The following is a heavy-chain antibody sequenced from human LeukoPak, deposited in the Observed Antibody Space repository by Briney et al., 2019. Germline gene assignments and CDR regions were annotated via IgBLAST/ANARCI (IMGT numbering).Heavy chain of an antibody. J-gene: IGHJ4*02. D-gene: IGHD6-19*01. CDR3: ASAGIAVAGTHY. V-gene: IGHV3-30-3*01. CDR1: GFAFSSYA. CDR2: ISYDGSDK. Sequence: PGGSLRLSCAASGFAFSSYAIHWVRQAPGKGLEWVAFISYDGSDKRYAEPVKGRITISRDNSKRTLYLQVNSLRTEDTAVYYCASAGIAVAGTHYWGQGTLVTVSS.